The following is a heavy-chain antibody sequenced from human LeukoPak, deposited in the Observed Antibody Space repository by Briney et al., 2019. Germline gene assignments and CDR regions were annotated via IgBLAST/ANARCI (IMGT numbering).Heavy chain of an antibody. CDR2: IYPGDSDT. CDR1: GYSFTSYW. J-gene: IGHJ4*02. D-gene: IGHD3-22*01. V-gene: IGHV5-51*01. Sequence: GESLKISCKGSGYSFTSYWIGWVRQMPGKGLEWMGIIYPGDSDTRYSPSFQGQVTISADKSIYTAYLQWSSLKAPDTAMYYCARPLFYDDTSGYYSYYFDYWGQGTLVTVSS. CDR3: ARPLFYDDTSGYYSYYFDY.